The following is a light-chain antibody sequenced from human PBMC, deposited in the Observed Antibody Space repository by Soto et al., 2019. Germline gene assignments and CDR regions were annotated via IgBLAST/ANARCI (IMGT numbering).Light chain of an antibody. J-gene: IGKJ5*01. CDR1: QSIRSNY. CDR3: QQYGSSPIT. V-gene: IGKV3D-20*01. CDR2: DAS. Sequence: EIVLTQSPGTLSLSPGERATLSCRASQSIRSNYLAWYQQKPGLAPRLLIYDASSRATGIPDRFSGSGSGTDFTLTISRLESEDFAVYYCQQYGSSPITFGQGTRLEIK.